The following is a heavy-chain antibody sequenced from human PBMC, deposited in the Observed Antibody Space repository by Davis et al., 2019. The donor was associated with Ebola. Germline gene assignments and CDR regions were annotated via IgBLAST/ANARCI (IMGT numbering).Heavy chain of an antibody. CDR2: IYSGGST. D-gene: IGHD2-21*02. V-gene: IGHV3-53*04. Sequence: GGSLRLSCAASGFTVSSNYMSWVRQAPGKGLEWVSVIYSGGSTYYADSVKGRFTISRHNSKNTLYLQMNSLRAEDTAVYYCARTLAYCGGDCYFSPYYYYYGMDVWGQGTTVTVSS. CDR3: ARTLAYCGGDCYFSPYYYYYGMDV. J-gene: IGHJ6*02. CDR1: GFTVSSNY.